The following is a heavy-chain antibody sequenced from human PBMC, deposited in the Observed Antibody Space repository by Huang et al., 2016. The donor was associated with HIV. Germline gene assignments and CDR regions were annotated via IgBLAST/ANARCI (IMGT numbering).Heavy chain of an antibody. CDR1: GFPFNNHA. V-gene: IGHV3-30*16. Sequence: QVQLVESGGGVVQPGRSLRLSCAASGFPFNNHARHWVRQAPGKGRDWVAVISNDGSNNYYADSVKGRFTISRDSSKSTLFLHMTSLRTEDTAVYYCARAKDTWDAYDIWGQGTMVIVSS. D-gene: IGHD5-18*01. J-gene: IGHJ3*02. CDR3: ARAKDTWDAYDI. CDR2: ISNDGSNN.